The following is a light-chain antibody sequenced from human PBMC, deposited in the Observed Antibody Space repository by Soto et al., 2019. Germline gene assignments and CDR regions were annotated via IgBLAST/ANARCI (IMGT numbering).Light chain of an antibody. CDR2: GAS. CDR1: QSVSSN. CDR3: QHYNNWPPWT. Sequence: EIVMTQSPATLSVSPGERATLSCRASQSVSSNLAWYQQQTGQAPRLLIYGASTRATAIPARCSGSGSGTEFTLTITSLQSADFSIDYCQHYNNWPPWTFGQGTKVEIK. V-gene: IGKV3-15*01. J-gene: IGKJ1*01.